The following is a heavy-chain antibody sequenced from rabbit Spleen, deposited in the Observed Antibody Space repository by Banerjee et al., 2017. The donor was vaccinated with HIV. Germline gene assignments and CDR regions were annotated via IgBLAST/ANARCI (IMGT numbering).Heavy chain of an antibody. CDR1: GFSFSNSYR. Sequence: QEQLVESGGDLVKPEGSLTLTCTASGFSFSNSYRICWVRQAPGKGLEWIACMYGGGDINAWYASWAKGRFTVSRTSSTTVTLQMTSLTAADTATYFCARGAWSTDCMNLWGQGTLVTVS. CDR2: MYGGGDINA. V-gene: IGHV1S45*01. J-gene: IGHJ4*01. CDR3: ARGAWSTDCMNL. D-gene: IGHD7-1*01.